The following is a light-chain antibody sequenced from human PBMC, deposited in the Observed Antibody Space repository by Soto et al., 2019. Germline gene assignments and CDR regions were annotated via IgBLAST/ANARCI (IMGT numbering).Light chain of an antibody. J-gene: IGLJ1*01. CDR1: NSNIGSNT. Sequence: QAVRTQPPPASGTPGQRVTISCSGSNSNIGSNTVNWYQQLPGTDPKLLIYYDNLRPAGVPDRISGSKSGTSASLAISGLQSDDEADYYCAAWDDSLNGRVFGTGTKVTVL. CDR3: AAWDDSLNGRV. CDR2: YDN. V-gene: IGLV1-44*01.